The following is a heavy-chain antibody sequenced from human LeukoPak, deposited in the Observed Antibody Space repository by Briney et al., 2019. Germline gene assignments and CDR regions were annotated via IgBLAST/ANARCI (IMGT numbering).Heavy chain of an antibody. CDR3: ASTGVAAAAGTSWFDP. D-gene: IGHD6-13*01. V-gene: IGHV4-34*01. CDR2: INHSEST. CDR1: GGSFSGYY. Sequence: SETLSLTCAVYGGSFSGYYWSWIRQPPGKGLEWIGEINHSESTNYNPSLKSRVTISVDTSKNQFSLKLSSVTAADTAVYYCASTGVAAAAGTSWFDPWGQGTLVTVSS. J-gene: IGHJ5*02.